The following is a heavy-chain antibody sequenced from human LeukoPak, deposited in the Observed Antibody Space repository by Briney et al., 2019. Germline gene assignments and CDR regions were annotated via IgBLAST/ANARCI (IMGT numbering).Heavy chain of an antibody. CDR2: IIPIFGTA. Sequence: PVKVSCKASGGTFSSYAISWVRQAPGQGLEWMGGIIPIFGTANYAQKFQGRVTITADESTSTAYMELSSLRSEDTAVYYCARGTPETYCSSTSCYTLFDYWGQGTLVTVSS. J-gene: IGHJ4*02. V-gene: IGHV1-69*13. D-gene: IGHD2-2*02. CDR3: ARGTPETYCSSTSCYTLFDY. CDR1: GGTFSSYA.